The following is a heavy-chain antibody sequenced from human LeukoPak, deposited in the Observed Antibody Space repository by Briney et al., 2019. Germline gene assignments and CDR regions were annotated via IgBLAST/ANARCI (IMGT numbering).Heavy chain of an antibody. CDR2: IYSEGRTT. CDR3: VRETFIAMVGSHALDI. J-gene: IGHJ3*02. Sequence: PGGSLRLSCVASGFTFSSYWMHWVREAPGKGLFWVSRIYSEGRTTDYADSVRGRFTISRDNAKNMLYLQMSGLNAEDTAVYYCVRETFIAMVGSHALDIWGQVTMVTVSS. D-gene: IGHD6-19*01. V-gene: IGHV3-74*01. CDR1: GFTFSSYW.